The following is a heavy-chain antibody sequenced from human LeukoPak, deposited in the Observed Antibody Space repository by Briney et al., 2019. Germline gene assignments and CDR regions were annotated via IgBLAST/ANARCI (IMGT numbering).Heavy chain of an antibody. D-gene: IGHD3-22*01. J-gene: IGHJ4*02. Sequence: SETLSLTCAVSGCSISSGYYWGWIRQPPGKGLEWIGSVYHSGNTYYNPSLKSRVTISVDRSKNQFSLKLSSVTAADTAVYYCAVSASGYYYGIDYWGQGTLVTVSS. CDR1: GCSISSGYY. V-gene: IGHV4-38-2*01. CDR2: VYHSGNT. CDR3: AVSASGYYYGIDY.